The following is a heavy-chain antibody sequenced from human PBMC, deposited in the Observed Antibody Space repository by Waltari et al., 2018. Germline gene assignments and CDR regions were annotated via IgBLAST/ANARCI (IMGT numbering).Heavy chain of an antibody. Sequence: QITLKESGPPLVKPTQPLTLTCPFPGFSLGTSGVVVGWILQPPGKALEWLALIYWNDDKRYSPSLKSRLTITKDTSKNQVVLTMTNMDPVDTATYYCAHSEMATILRSYYFDYWGQGTLVTVSS. V-gene: IGHV2-5*01. J-gene: IGHJ4*02. CDR1: GFSLGTSGVV. D-gene: IGHD5-12*01. CDR3: AHSEMATILRSYYFDY. CDR2: IYWNDDK.